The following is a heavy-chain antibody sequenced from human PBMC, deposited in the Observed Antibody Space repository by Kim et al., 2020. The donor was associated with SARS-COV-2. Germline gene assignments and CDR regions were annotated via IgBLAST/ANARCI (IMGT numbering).Heavy chain of an antibody. Sequence: SETLSLTCTVSGGSISSYYWSWIRQPPGKGLEWIGYIYYSGSTNYNPSPKSRVTISVDTSKNQFSLKLSSVTAADTAVFYCVRDRYSGSYHPYWYFDLWG. D-gene: IGHD1-26*01. CDR2: IYYSGST. J-gene: IGHJ2*01. V-gene: IGHV4-59*01. CDR3: VRDRYSGSYHPYWYFDL. CDR1: GGSISSYY.